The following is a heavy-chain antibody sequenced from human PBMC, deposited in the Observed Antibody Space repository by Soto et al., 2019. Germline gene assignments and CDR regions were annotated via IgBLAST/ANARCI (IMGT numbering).Heavy chain of an antibody. CDR2: INHSGST. D-gene: IGHD6-13*01. J-gene: IGHJ4*02. CDR1: GGSFSGYY. V-gene: IGHV4-34*01. Sequence: TLSLTCAVYGGSFSGYYWSWIRQPPGKGLEWIGEINHSGSTNYNPSLKSRVTISVDTSKNQFSLKLSSVTAADTAVYYCARGKVSSSWFEDDRYDYWGQGTLVTVSS. CDR3: ARGKVSSSWFEDDRYDY.